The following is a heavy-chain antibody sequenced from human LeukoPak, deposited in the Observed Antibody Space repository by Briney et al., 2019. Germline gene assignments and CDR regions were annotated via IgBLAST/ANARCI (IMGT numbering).Heavy chain of an antibody. D-gene: IGHD3-22*01. CDR3: ARHNYYDSSGYYYAWFDP. CDR1: GYIFTSYW. J-gene: IGHJ5*02. V-gene: IGHV5-51*01. CDR2: SYPGDSDT. Sequence: GESRKISGEGCGYIFTSYWSGGGREMAGKGVGGMGISYPGDSDTRYSPAFQGQVTISADKSISTAYLQWSSLKASDTAMYYCARHNYYDSSGYYYAWFDPWGQGTLVTVSS.